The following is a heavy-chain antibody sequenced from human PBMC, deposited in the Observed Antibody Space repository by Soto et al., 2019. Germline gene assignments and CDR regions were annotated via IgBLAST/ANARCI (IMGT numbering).Heavy chain of an antibody. D-gene: IGHD2-2*02. J-gene: IGHJ4*02. CDR1: GFTFSSYG. CDR2: IWYDGSNK. V-gene: IGHV3-33*01. Sequence: LSLSCAASGFTFSSYGMHWVRQAPGKGLEWVAVIWYDGSNKYYADSVKGRFTISRDNSKNTLYLQMNSLRAEDTAVYYCAVSERYCSSTSCYTGYFDYWGQGTLVTVSS. CDR3: AVSERYCSSTSCYTGYFDY.